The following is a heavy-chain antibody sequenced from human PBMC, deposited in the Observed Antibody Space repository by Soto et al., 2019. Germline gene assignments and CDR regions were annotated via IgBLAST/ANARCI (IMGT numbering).Heavy chain of an antibody. V-gene: IGHV1-69*13. CDR2: IIPIFGTA. CDR1: GGTFSSYA. Sequence: ASVKVSCKASGGTFSSYAISWVRQAPGQGLEWMGGIIPIFGTANYAQKFQGRVTITADESTSTAYMELSSLRSEDTAVYYCATAVGYNLVGATHLAYWGQGTLVTVSS. CDR3: ATAVGYNLVGATHLAY. J-gene: IGHJ4*02. D-gene: IGHD1-26*01.